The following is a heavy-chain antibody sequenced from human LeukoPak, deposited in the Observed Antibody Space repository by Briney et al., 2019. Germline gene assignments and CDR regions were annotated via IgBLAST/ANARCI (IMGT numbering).Heavy chain of an antibody. CDR3: ARNGTYPFDS. Sequence: PSETLSLTCAVSGYSISSDCYWGWIRQSPGKGLEWIGSIYHSGSTSYNPSLKSRVTISVDRSKNQFFLKLTSVTAADSAVYYCARNGTYPFDSWGQGTLVTVSS. J-gene: IGHJ4*02. CDR2: IYHSGST. V-gene: IGHV4-38-2*01. CDR1: GYSISSDCY. D-gene: IGHD1-26*01.